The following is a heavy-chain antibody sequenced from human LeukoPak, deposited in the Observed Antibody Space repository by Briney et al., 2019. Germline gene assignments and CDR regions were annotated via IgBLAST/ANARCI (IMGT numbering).Heavy chain of an antibody. CDR2: IYSSGTT. J-gene: IGHJ4*02. D-gene: IGHD5-12*01. CDR3: ATYQPPRGYSGYDLVSYDY. V-gene: IGHV4-39*07. CDR1: GGSISISAYY. Sequence: SSETLSLTCTVSGGSISISAYYWGWVRQPPGKGLEWIGSIYSSGTTYYNPSLKSQFTISLDTSKNQFSLKLSSVTAADTAVYYCATYQPPRGYSGYDLVSYDYWGQGTLVTVSS.